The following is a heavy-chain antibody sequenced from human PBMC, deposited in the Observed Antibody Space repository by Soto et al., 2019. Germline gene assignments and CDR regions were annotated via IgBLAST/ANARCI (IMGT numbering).Heavy chain of an antibody. CDR1: GGTFSSYT. Sequence: QVQLVQSGAEVKKPGSSVKVSCKASGGTFSSYTISWVRQAPGQGLEWMGRIIPVLGIANYAQKFQGRVTITXXKXTXXAYMELSSLRSEDTAVYYCASAQGVVIAPGWYFDLWGRGTLVTVSS. CDR3: ASAQGVVIAPGWYFDL. D-gene: IGHD3-3*01. V-gene: IGHV1-69*02. J-gene: IGHJ2*01. CDR2: IIPVLGIA.